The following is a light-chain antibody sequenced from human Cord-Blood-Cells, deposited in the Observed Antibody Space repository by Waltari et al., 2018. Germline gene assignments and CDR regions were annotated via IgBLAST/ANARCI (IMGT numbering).Light chain of an antibody. CDR3: SSYTSSITVV. CDR1: SSDVGGYNY. Sequence: QSALTQPASVSGSPGQAITISCTGTSSDVGGYNYVSWYQQYPGKAPKLMIYDVSNRPSGGSNRFSGANAGNTASLTISGLQAEDEADYYCSSYTSSITVVFGGGTKLTVL. CDR2: DVS. J-gene: IGLJ2*01. V-gene: IGLV2-14*01.